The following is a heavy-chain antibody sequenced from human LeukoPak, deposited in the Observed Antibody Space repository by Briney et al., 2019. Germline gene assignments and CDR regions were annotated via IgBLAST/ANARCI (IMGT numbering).Heavy chain of an antibody. Sequence: PSETLSLTCTVSGGSISSSSYYWGWIRQPPGKGLEWVSSISSSSSYIYYADSVKGRFTISRDNAKNSLYLQMDSLRAEDTAVYYCARDRGYFDYWGQGTLVTVSS. D-gene: IGHD5-24*01. CDR3: ARDRGYFDY. J-gene: IGHJ4*02. V-gene: IGHV3-21*01. CDR2: ISSSSSYI. CDR1: GGSISSSS.